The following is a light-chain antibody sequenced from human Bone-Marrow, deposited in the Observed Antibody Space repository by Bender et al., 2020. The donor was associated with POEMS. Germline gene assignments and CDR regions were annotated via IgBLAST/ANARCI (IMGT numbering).Light chain of an antibody. CDR3: AAWDGSLNGYV. CDR2: INN. V-gene: IGLV1-44*01. Sequence: QSVLTQPPSASGTPGQRVTISCSGSSSNIGTNPVNWYQQLPGTAPKLLIYINNQRPSGVPDRFSGSKSGTSASLAISGLQSADEADYYCAAWDGSLNGYVFGTGTKLTVL. J-gene: IGLJ1*01. CDR1: SSNIGTNP.